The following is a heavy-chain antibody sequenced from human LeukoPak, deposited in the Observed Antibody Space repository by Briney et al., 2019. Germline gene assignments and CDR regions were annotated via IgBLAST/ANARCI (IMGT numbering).Heavy chain of an antibody. Sequence: SETLSLTCAVYGGSFSGYYWSWIRQPPGKGLKWIGEINHSGSTNYNPSLKSRVTISVDTSKNQFSLKLSSVTAADTAVYYCARDGYSSGWHYWFDPWGQGTLVTVSS. CDR2: INHSGST. CDR3: ARDGYSSGWHYWFDP. J-gene: IGHJ5*02. CDR1: GGSFSGYY. D-gene: IGHD6-19*01. V-gene: IGHV4-34*01.